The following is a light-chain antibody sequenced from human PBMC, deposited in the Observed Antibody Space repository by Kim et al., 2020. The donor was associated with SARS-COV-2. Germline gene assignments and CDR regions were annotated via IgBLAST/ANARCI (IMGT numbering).Light chain of an antibody. CDR1: QSVNSNY. Sequence: EIVLTQSPGTLSLSPGERATLSCRASQSVNSNYLAWYQQKPGQAPRLLIYAASSRATGIPDRFSGSGSGTDFTLTISRLEPEDFAVYYCQQYGSSQGYTFGQGTKLEIK. V-gene: IGKV3-20*01. CDR2: AAS. CDR3: QQYGSSQGYT. J-gene: IGKJ2*01.